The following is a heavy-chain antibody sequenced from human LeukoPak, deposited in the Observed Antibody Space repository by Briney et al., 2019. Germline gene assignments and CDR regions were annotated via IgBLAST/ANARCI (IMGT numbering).Heavy chain of an antibody. J-gene: IGHJ4*02. CDR3: ARDPGPYYYDIPTRGYFDY. D-gene: IGHD3-22*01. CDR1: GGSFSGYY. CDR2: ITHTGST. V-gene: IGHV4-34*01. Sequence: PSETLSLTCAVYGGSFSGYYWSWIRQPPGKGLEWIGEITHTGSTNYNPSLKSRVTISIDTSKNQFSLKLSSVTAADTAVYYCARDPGPYYYDIPTRGYFDYWGQGTLVTVSS.